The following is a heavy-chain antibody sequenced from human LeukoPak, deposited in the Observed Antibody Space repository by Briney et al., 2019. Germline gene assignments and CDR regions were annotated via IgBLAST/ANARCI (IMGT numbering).Heavy chain of an antibody. Sequence: SETLSLTCTVSGGSISSSSYYWGWIRQPPGKGLEWIGSIYYSGSTYYNPSLKSRVTISVDTSKNQFSLKLSSVTAADTAVYYCARDVYYGISGNAFDIWGQGTMVTVSS. CDR2: IYYSGST. CDR1: GGSISSSSYY. V-gene: IGHV4-39*07. J-gene: IGHJ3*02. CDR3: ARDVYYGISGNAFDI. D-gene: IGHD3-22*01.